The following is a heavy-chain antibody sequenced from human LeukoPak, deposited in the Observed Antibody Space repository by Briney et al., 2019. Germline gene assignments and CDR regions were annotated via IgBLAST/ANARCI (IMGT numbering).Heavy chain of an antibody. CDR3: ARGGLGIIFSDGAYDY. CDR1: GFTFSSYS. CDR2: ISSSSSYI. V-gene: IGHV3-21*01. J-gene: IGHJ4*02. Sequence: PGGSLRLSCAASGFTFSSYSMNWVRQAPGKGLEWVSSISSSSSYIYYADSVKGRFTISRDNAKNSLYLQMNSLGAEDTAVYYCARGGLGIIFSDGAYDYWGQGTLVTVSS. D-gene: IGHD3/OR15-3a*01.